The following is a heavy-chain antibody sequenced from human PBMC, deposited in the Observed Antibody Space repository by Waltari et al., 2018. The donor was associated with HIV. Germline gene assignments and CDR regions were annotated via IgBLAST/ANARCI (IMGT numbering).Heavy chain of an antibody. CDR2: INHSGST. CDR1: GGSFSGYY. V-gene: IGHV4-34*01. J-gene: IGHJ5*02. D-gene: IGHD3-16*02. CDR3: ARGLDDYVWGSYRARWFDP. Sequence: QVQLQQWGAGLLKPSETLSLTCAVYGGSFSGYYWSWIRQPPGKGLEWIGEINHSGSTNDNPSLKRRVTISGDTSKNQFSLKLSSVTAADTAVYDCARGLDDYVWGSYRARWFDPWGQGTLVTVSS.